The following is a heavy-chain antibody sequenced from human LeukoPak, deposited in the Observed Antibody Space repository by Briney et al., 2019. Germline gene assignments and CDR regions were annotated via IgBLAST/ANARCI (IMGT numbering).Heavy chain of an antibody. CDR3: AKVSGGGLYYDGMDV. D-gene: IGHD1-14*01. CDR2: ISKDGSDK. J-gene: IGHJ6*02. CDR1: GFTFSDYA. Sequence: PGGSLRLSCAASGFTFSDYAMHWVRQAPGKGLEWVAVISKDGSDKYYPGSVRGRFTISRDNSKNTIYLQMDSLRAEDTAVYYCAKVSGGGLYYDGMDVWGQGTTVTVSS. V-gene: IGHV3-30-3*01.